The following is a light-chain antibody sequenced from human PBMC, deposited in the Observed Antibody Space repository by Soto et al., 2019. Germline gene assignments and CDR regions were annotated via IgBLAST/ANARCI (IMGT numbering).Light chain of an antibody. V-gene: IGLV2-14*01. CDR3: SSYTTTYTRV. CDR2: EVS. CDR1: SSDVGGYNY. Sequence: QAVVTQPASVSGSPGQSITISCTGTSSDVGGYNYVSWYQQHPGKAPKLMIFEVSNRPSGVSNRFSGSKSGNTASLTISGLQADDEADYYCSSYTTTYTRVFGTGTKLTVL. J-gene: IGLJ1*01.